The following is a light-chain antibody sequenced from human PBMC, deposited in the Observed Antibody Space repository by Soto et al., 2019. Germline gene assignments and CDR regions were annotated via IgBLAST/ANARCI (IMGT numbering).Light chain of an antibody. Sequence: EIVLTQSPDTLSLSPGERVTLSCRASQSVSSSYLAWYQQKLGQAPRLLIYGASSRATGIPDRFSGSGSGTDFTLTISRLEPEDFGVYYCQQYANSPLTFGGGTKVEIK. CDR1: QSVSSSY. V-gene: IGKV3-20*01. J-gene: IGKJ4*01. CDR2: GAS. CDR3: QQYANSPLT.